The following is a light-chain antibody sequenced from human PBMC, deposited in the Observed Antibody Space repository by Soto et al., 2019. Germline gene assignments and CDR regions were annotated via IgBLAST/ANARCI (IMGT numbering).Light chain of an antibody. J-gene: IGKJ1*01. Sequence: EIVLTQSPGTLSLSPGERATLSCRASQSVSGSYLAWYQQKPGQAPRLLIYGVSSRATGIPDRFSGSGSGTDFTLTIRRLEPEDLAVYYCQHYGDSLWTFGQGTKVEIK. V-gene: IGKV3-20*01. CDR3: QHYGDSLWT. CDR1: QSVSGSY. CDR2: GVS.